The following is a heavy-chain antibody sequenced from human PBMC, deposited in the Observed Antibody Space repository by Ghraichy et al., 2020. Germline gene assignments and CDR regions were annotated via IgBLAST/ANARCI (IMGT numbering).Heavy chain of an antibody. CDR3: AKDYYGSGMMGGYFDY. D-gene: IGHD3-10*01. V-gene: IGHV3-23*01. Sequence: LSLTCAASGFTFSSYAMSWVRQAPGKGLEWVSAISGSGGSTYYADSVKGRFTISRDNSKNTLYLQMNSLRAEDTAVYYCAKDYYGSGMMGGYFDYWGQGILVTVSS. J-gene: IGHJ4*02. CDR2: ISGSGGST. CDR1: GFTFSSYA.